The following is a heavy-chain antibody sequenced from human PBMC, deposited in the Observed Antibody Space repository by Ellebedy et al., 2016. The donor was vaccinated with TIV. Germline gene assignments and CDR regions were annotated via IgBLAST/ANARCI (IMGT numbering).Heavy chain of an antibody. CDR3: ARKLWDDEYYFDY. J-gene: IGHJ4*02. CDR1: GYTFTSYG. V-gene: IGHV1-18*01. D-gene: IGHD1-1*01. Sequence: ASVQVSCKASGYTFTSYGISWVRQAPGQGLEWMGWISAYHGNTNYAQHLQGRVTMTRDTSTSTAYMELRSLRSDDTAVYYCARKLWDDEYYFDYWGQGTLVTVSS. CDR2: ISAYHGNT.